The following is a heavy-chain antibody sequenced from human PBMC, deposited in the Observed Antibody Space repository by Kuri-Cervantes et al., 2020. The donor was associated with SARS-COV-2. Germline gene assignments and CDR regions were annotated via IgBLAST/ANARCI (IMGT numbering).Heavy chain of an antibody. Sequence: ASVKVSCKASGYTFTSYAMHWVRQAPGQRLEWMGWINAGNGNTKYSQKFQGRVTITRDTSASTAYMELGSLRSEDTAVYYCAIARGHNWNYDFDYWGQGTLVTVSS. V-gene: IGHV1-3*01. CDR3: AIARGHNWNYDFDY. CDR2: INAGNGNT. J-gene: IGHJ4*02. D-gene: IGHD1-7*01. CDR1: GYTFTSYA.